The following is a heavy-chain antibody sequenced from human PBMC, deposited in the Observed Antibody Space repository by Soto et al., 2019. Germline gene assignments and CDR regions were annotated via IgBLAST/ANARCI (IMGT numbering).Heavy chain of an antibody. J-gene: IGHJ3*02. Sequence: GGSLRLSCAASGFTFDDYAMHWVRQAPGKGLEWVSGISWNSGSIAYADSVKGRFTISRDNAKNSLYLQMNSLRAEDTALYYCEKEVTSVRIWLPGRAFDIWGQGTMVTVSS. CDR1: GFTFDDYA. CDR3: EKEVTSVRIWLPGRAFDI. D-gene: IGHD5-12*01. V-gene: IGHV3-9*01. CDR2: ISWNSGSI.